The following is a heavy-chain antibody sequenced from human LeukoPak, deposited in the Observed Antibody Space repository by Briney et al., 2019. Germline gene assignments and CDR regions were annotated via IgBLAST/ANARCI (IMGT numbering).Heavy chain of an antibody. Sequence: GGSLRLSCAASGFTFSSYSMNWVRQAPGKGLEWVSYISSSSSTIYYADSVKGRFTISRDNAKNSLYLQMNSLRAEDTAVYYCASPDPKVATPDRIYCYYGMDVWGQGTTVAVSS. V-gene: IGHV3-48*01. CDR2: ISSSSSTI. CDR1: GFTFSSYS. J-gene: IGHJ6*02. D-gene: IGHD5-12*01. CDR3: ASPDPKVATPDRIYCYYGMDV.